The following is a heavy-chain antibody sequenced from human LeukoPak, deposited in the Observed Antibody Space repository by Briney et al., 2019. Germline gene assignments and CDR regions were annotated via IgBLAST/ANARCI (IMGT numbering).Heavy chain of an antibody. Sequence: GRSLRLSCAASGFTFDDYAMHWVRQAPGKGLEWVSGISWNSGSIGYADSVKGRFTISRDNAKNSLYLQMNSLRAEDTALYYCAKGLTGIAAAGTIPYYYYGMDVWGQGTTVTVSS. CDR2: ISWNSGSI. V-gene: IGHV3-9*01. J-gene: IGHJ6*02. CDR1: GFTFDDYA. CDR3: AKGLTGIAAAGTIPYYYYGMDV. D-gene: IGHD6-13*01.